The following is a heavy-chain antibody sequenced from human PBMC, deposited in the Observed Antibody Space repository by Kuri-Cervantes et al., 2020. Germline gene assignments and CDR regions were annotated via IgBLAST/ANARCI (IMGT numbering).Heavy chain of an antibody. CDR1: GCTFSDHY. CDR2: ISSSSSNI. V-gene: IGHV3-21*03. J-gene: IGHJ5*02. CDR3: ARDGIPVTDIVVVPAAMPEGWFDP. D-gene: IGHD2-2*01. Sequence: GESLKISCAASGCTFSDHYMDWVRQAPGKGLEWVSSISSSSSNIYYADSVKGRFTISRDNAKNSLYLQLNSLRAEDTAVYYCARDGIPVTDIVVVPAAMPEGWFDPWGQGTLVTVSS.